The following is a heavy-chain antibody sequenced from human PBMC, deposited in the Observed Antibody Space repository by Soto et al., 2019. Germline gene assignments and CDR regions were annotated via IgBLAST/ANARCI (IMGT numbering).Heavy chain of an antibody. CDR2: FDPEDGET. J-gene: IGHJ4*02. CDR1: GYGLTELS. CDR3: AAFYSSSWYSSFDY. V-gene: IGHV1-24*01. D-gene: IGHD6-13*01. Sequence: ASVNGSCKVSGYGLTELSVDWVRQAPGKGLEWMGGFDPEDGETIYAQKFQGRVTMTEDTSTDTAYMELSSLRSEDTAVYYCAAFYSSSWYSSFDYWGQGTLVTVSS.